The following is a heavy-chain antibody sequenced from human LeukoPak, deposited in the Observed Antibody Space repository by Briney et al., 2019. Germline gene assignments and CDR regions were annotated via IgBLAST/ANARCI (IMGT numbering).Heavy chain of an antibody. CDR3: ARDYYGSGSYLIRPNFIDY. V-gene: IGHV3-48*03. Sequence: GGSLRLSCAASGFTFSSYEMNWVRQAPGKGLEWVSYISSSGSTIYYADSVKGRFTISRDNAKNSLYLQMNSLRAEDTAVYYCARDYYGSGSYLIRPNFIDYWGQGTLVTVSS. CDR2: ISSSGSTI. CDR1: GFTFSSYE. D-gene: IGHD3-10*01. J-gene: IGHJ4*02.